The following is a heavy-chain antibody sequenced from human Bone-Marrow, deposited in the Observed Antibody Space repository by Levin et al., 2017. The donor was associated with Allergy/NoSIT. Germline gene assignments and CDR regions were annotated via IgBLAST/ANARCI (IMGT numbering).Heavy chain of an antibody. Sequence: GASVKVSCAVSGFIVSSKYMSWVRQVPGKGLEWVSVIYSGVSGSTYYADSVKGRFTISRDNSKNTLYLQMNSLRAEDTAVYYCARPMEYSSGWYGGYDYWGQGTLVTVSS. CDR2: IYSGVSGST. J-gene: IGHJ4*02. CDR3: ARPMEYSSGWYGGYDY. D-gene: IGHD6-19*01. CDR1: GFIVSSKY. V-gene: IGHV3-53*01.